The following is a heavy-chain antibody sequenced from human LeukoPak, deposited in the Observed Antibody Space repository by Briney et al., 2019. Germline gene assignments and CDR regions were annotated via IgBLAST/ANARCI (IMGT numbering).Heavy chain of an antibody. J-gene: IGHJ4*02. D-gene: IGHD6-13*01. V-gene: IGHV4-38-2*02. CDR3: ARAISGSFRTSYYFDY. Sequence: NPSETLSLTCTVSGYSIGSGYYWGWIRQPPGKGLEWIGSIYHTGRTDYNPSLKSRVTVSVDTSKNQFSLKLTSVSAADTAVYYCARAISGSFRTSYYFDYWGQGTLVTVSS. CDR1: GYSIGSGYY. CDR2: IYHTGRT.